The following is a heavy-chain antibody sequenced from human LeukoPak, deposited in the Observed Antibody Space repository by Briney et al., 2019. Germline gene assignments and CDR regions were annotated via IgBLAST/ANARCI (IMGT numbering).Heavy chain of an antibody. CDR1: GFTLKIYP. V-gene: IGHV3-30*04. Sequence: SGGSLRLSCAASGFTLKIYPMHWVRQAPGKGLEWLSVISHDGSDKNNADSVKGRFIISRDNSKNTVYLQLNSLRPEDTAMYYRAREGVQTTVDAFDIWGLGTMVIVSS. J-gene: IGHJ3*02. CDR2: ISHDGSDK. CDR3: AREGVQTTVDAFDI. D-gene: IGHD4-17*01.